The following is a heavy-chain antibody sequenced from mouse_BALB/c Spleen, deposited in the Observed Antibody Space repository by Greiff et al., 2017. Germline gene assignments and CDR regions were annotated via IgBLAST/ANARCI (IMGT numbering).Heavy chain of an antibody. CDR3: ARVLHYYGYFDV. CDR1: GFTFSSYG. D-gene: IGHD1-2*01. V-gene: IGHV5-6-3*01. CDR2: INSNGGST. J-gene: IGHJ1*01. Sequence: EVKLMESGGGLVQPGGSPKLSCAASGFTFSSYGMSWVRQTPDKRLELVATINSNGGSTYYPDSVKGRFTISRDNAKNTLYLQMSSLKSEDTAMYYCARVLHYYGYFDVWGAGTTVTVSS.